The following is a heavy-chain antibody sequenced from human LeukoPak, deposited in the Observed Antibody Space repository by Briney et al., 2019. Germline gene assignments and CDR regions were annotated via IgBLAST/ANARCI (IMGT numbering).Heavy chain of an antibody. CDR1: GFTFDDYT. CDR3: AKDIRGSDSAYYYYGMDF. D-gene: IGHD3-16*01. V-gene: IGHV3-43*01. Sequence: GGSLRLSCAASGFTFDDYTMPWVRQAPGKGLEWVSLISWDGGRTYYADSVKGRFTIFRDRTKNSLYLQMNSLKTEDTALYYCAKDIRGSDSAYYYYGMDFWGQGITVTVSS. J-gene: IGHJ6*02. CDR2: ISWDGGRT.